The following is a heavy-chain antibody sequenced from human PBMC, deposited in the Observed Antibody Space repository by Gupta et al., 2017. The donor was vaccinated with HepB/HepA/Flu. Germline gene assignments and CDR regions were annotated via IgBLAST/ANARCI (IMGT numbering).Heavy chain of an antibody. Sequence: EVQLVESGGGLVQPGGTLRLSCAASGFTFRSYEMNWVRQAPGKGLEWVSYINSGGSIKYYADSVKGRFTMSRDNAKNSLDLQMNSLRAEDTAVYYCARGGALRFPYYIDSWVQGTLVTVSS. J-gene: IGHJ4*02. CDR2: INSGGSIK. D-gene: IGHD3-3*01. V-gene: IGHV3-48*03. CDR3: ARGGALRFPYYIDS. CDR1: GFTFRSYE.